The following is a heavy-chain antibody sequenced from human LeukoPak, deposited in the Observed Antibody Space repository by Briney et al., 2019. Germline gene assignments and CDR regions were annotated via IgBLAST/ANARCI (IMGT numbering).Heavy chain of an antibody. V-gene: IGHV3-9*01. CDR3: AKEIAYSGYDYFEY. D-gene: IGHD5-12*01. CDR2: ISWNSGGI. Sequence: GGSLRLSCAASGFIFDDYAMHWVRQAPGKGLEWVSGISWNSGGIGYADSVKGRFTISRDNAKSSLYLQMNSLRAEDTALYYCAKEIAYSGYDYFEYWGQGTLVTVSS. CDR1: GFIFDDYA. J-gene: IGHJ4*02.